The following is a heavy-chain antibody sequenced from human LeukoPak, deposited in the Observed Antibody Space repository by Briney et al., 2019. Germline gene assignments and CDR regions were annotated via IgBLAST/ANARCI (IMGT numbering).Heavy chain of an antibody. CDR3: AREGPIAAAGWGISSDYYYMDV. Sequence: SETLSLTCTVSGGSISSYYWSWIRQPPGKGLEWIGYIYYSGSTNYNPSLKSRVTISVDTSKNQFSLKLSSVTAADTAVYYCAREGPIAAAGWGISSDYYYMDVWGKGTTITVSS. D-gene: IGHD6-13*01. V-gene: IGHV4-59*01. CDR2: IYYSGST. J-gene: IGHJ6*03. CDR1: GGSISSYY.